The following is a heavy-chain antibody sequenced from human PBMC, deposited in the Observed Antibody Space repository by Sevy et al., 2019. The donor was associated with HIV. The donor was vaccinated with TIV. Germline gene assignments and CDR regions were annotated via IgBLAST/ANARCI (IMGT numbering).Heavy chain of an antibody. J-gene: IGHJ4*02. V-gene: IGHV4-59*13. CDR1: GDSMNTYY. CDR2: MSYSGFT. Sequence: SETLSLTCNVSGDSMNTYYYSWIRQPPGEGLEWIGFMSYSGFTNSKPSLKSRVTISIDTSKNQFSLKLTSVTAADTAIYYCASDQGAGYFDHWGRGTLVTVSS. CDR3: ASDQGAGYFDH.